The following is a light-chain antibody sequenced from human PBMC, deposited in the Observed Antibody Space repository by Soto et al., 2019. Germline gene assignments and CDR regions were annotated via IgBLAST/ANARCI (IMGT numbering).Light chain of an antibody. CDR3: KKYNSYSGK. J-gene: IGKJ1*01. CDR2: DAY. V-gene: IGKV1-5*01. CDR1: QSISSW. Sequence: DIQMTQSPSTLCPSVREIVTITCRASQSISSWLAWYQQKPGKAPKIMIYDAYSLESGVKSRFSGSGSGTEFTLTIRSMQTDDFANYYCKKYNSYSGKFGHGNKVDLK.